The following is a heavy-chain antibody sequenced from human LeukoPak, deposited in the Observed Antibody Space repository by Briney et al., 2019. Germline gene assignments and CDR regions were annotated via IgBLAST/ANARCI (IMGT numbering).Heavy chain of an antibody. CDR3: ARVHSSSGGADP. J-gene: IGHJ5*02. V-gene: IGHV4-59*12. Sequence: PSETLSLTCTVSGDSLSAYYWSWIRQPPGKGLEWIGYIYHSGSTYYNPSLKSRVTISVDRSKNQFSLKLSSVTAADTAVYYCARVHSSSGGADPWGQGTLVTVSS. CDR1: GDSLSAYY. CDR2: IYHSGST. D-gene: IGHD6-13*01.